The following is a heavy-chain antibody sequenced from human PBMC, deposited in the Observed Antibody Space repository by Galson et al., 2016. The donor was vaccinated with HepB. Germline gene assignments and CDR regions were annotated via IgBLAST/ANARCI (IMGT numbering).Heavy chain of an antibody. CDR3: ARDLPEIFGVEALDL. J-gene: IGHJ4*02. Sequence: SLRLSCAASGFTFTTYIFHWIRRAPDKGLQWVAVISYNGDKIYYADSVKGRFTISRDTSNRTVYLDMNSLRPEDTAVYYCARDLPEIFGVEALDLWGQGALVTVAS. V-gene: IGHV3-30*04. D-gene: IGHD3-3*01. CDR1: GFTFTTYI. CDR2: ISYNGDKI.